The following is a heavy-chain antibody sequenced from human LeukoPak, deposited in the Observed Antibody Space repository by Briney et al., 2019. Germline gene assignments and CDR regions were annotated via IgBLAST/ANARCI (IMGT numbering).Heavy chain of an antibody. J-gene: IGHJ4*02. D-gene: IGHD3-10*01. Sequence: PSETLSLTCTVSGGSISSSSYYWGWIRQPPGKGLEWIGYIYYSGSTNYNPSLKSRVTISVDTSKDQFSLKLSSVTAADTAVYYCASGRVNYYGSGSYDYWGQGTLVTVSS. V-gene: IGHV4-61*05. CDR3: ASGRVNYYGSGSYDY. CDR1: GGSISSSSYY. CDR2: IYYSGST.